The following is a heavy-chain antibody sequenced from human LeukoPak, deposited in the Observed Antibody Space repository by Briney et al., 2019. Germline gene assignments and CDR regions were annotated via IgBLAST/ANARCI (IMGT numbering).Heavy chain of an antibody. D-gene: IGHD2-21*02. J-gene: IGHJ5*02. CDR2: IIPIFGTA. CDR3: ARGTTAIHSDGWFDP. Sequence: SVKVSCKASGGTFSSYAISWVRQAPGQGLEWMGGIIPIFGTANYAQKFQGRVTITADESTSTAYMELSSLRSEDTAVYYCARGTTAIHSDGWFDPWGQGTLVTVSS. V-gene: IGHV1-69*01. CDR1: GGTFSSYA.